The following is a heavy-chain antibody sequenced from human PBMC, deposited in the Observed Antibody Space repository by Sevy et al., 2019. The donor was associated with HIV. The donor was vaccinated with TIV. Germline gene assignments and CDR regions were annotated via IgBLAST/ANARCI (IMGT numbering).Heavy chain of an antibody. D-gene: IGHD3-22*01. CDR2: ISAYNGNT. CDR3: ARGKGPGDSSGYYGLDY. Sequence: ASVKVSCKASGYTFTSYGISWVRQAPGQGLEWMGWISAYNGNTNYVQKLQGRVTMTTDTSTSTAYMELRSLRSDDTAVYYCARGKGPGDSSGYYGLDYWGQGTLVTVSS. J-gene: IGHJ4*02. V-gene: IGHV1-18*01. CDR1: GYTFTSYG.